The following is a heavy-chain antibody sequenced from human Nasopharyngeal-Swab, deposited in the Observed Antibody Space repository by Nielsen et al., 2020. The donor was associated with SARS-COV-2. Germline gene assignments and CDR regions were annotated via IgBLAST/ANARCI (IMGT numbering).Heavy chain of an antibody. V-gene: IGHV1-2*06. CDR2: INPHSGDT. CDR1: GYTFTDYH. Sequence: ASVKVSCKASGYTFTDYHMHWVRQAPGEGLEYMGRINPHSGDTNFAQKFQGRVTVTRDTSINTAYMELSSPRFDDTAVYYCARDDGDVPGMTGSGPPGGYWGQGTLVTVSS. J-gene: IGHJ4*02. D-gene: IGHD1-14*01. CDR3: ARDDGDVPGMTGSGPPGGY.